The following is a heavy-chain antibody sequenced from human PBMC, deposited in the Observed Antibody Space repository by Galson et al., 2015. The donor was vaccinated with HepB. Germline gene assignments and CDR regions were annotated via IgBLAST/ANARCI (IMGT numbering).Heavy chain of an antibody. Sequence: SLRLSCAASGFTFSSYGMHWVRQAPGKGLEWVAVISYDGSNKYYADSVKGRFTISRDNSKNTLYLQMNSLRAEDTAVYYCAKLLEDCSGGSCYLGYYYYGMDVWGQGTTVTVSS. CDR2: ISYDGSNK. J-gene: IGHJ6*02. V-gene: IGHV3-30*18. CDR1: GFTFSSYG. D-gene: IGHD2-15*01. CDR3: AKLLEDCSGGSCYLGYYYYGMDV.